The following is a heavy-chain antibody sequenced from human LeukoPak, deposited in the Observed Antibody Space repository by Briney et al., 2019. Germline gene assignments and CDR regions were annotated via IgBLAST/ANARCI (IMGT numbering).Heavy chain of an antibody. Sequence: ASVKVSCKASGYTFTGYYVHWARQAPGQGLEWMGWINPNSGDTNFAQKFQGRVTMTRDTSISTAYMELSRLRSDDTAVYYCARGDNYDILTGYQTPSHLSDYWGQGTLVTVSS. CDR2: INPNSGDT. J-gene: IGHJ4*02. V-gene: IGHV1-2*02. D-gene: IGHD3-9*01. CDR3: ARGDNYDILTGYQTPSHLSDY. CDR1: GYTFTGYY.